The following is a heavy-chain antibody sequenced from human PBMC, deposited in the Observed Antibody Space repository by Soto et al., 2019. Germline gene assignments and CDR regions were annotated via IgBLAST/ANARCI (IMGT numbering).Heavy chain of an antibody. CDR1: GFTVSSNY. D-gene: IGHD3-3*01. CDR3: AREEDGYYMNGDYYYYGMDV. CDR2: IYSGGST. V-gene: IGHV3-53*01. J-gene: IGHJ6*02. Sequence: GGSLRLSCAASGFTVSSNYMSWVRQAPGKGLEWVSVIYSGGSTYYADSVKGRFTISRDNSKNTLYLQMNSLRAEDTAVYYCAREEDGYYMNGDYYYYGMDVWGQGTTVTVSS.